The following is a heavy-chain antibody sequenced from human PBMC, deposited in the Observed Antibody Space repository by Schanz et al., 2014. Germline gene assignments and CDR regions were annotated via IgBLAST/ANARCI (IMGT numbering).Heavy chain of an antibody. CDR1: GLIFSNYV. V-gene: IGHV3-23*04. CDR3: AKDAPYPFDL. Sequence: EVQLVESGGDLVQPGGSLKLSCAASGLIFSNYVMSWVHQAPGKGLEWVSTIGTSGGTNYAESVKGRFTISRDNAKNSLYLEMTSLRAEDTAIYYCAKDAPYPFDLWGRGTLITVSS. CDR2: IGTSGGT. J-gene: IGHJ2*01.